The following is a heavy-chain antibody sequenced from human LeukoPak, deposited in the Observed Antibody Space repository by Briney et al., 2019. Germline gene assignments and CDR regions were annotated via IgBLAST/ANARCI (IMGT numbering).Heavy chain of an antibody. D-gene: IGHD1-26*01. V-gene: IGHV3-73*01. J-gene: IGHJ4*02. CDR3: TSRGVVGAATFDY. CDR2: IRSKANSYAT. CDR1: GFTFSGSA. Sequence: PGGSLRLSCAASGFTFSGSAMHWVRQASGKGLEWVGRIRSKANSYATAYAASVKGRFTISRDDSKNTAYLQMNSLKTEDTAVYYCTSRGVVGAATFDYWGQGTLVTVSS.